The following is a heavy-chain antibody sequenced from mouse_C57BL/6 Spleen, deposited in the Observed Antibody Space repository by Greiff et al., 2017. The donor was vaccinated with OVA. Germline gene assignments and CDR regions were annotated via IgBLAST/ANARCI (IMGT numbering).Heavy chain of an antibody. CDR1: GYAFRSSW. CDR3: ARGGQLRLRAMDC. Sequence: VQLQQSGPELVKPGASVTLSCKASGYAFRSSWMHWVKQRPGQGLEWIGRIYPGAGDTNYNGKFKGKAILTADKSSSTAYMQLSSLTSEDSAVYFCARGGQLRLRAMDCWGQGTSVTVSS. CDR2: IYPGAGDT. D-gene: IGHD3-2*02. V-gene: IGHV1-82*01. J-gene: IGHJ4*01.